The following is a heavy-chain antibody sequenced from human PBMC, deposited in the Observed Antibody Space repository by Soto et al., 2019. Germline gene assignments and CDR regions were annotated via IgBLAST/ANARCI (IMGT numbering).Heavy chain of an antibody. Sequence: ASVKVSCKASGYTFTSYYIHWVRQAPGQGLEWMGIINPSGGSTSYAQKFQGRVTMTRDTSTSTVYMELSSLRSEDTAVYYCARDRVLRLRGWYYYYYYGMDVWGQGTTVTVSS. J-gene: IGHJ6*02. CDR2: INPSGGST. CDR3: ARDRVLRLRGWYYYYYYGMDV. D-gene: IGHD2-15*01. CDR1: GYTFTSYY. V-gene: IGHV1-46*01.